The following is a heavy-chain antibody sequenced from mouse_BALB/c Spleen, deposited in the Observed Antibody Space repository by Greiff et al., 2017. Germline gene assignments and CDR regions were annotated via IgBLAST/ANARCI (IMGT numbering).Heavy chain of an antibody. CDR1: GFTFSDYY. CDR2: ISDGGSYT. CDR3: ARGIYYGNYVLFAY. Sequence: EVKLQESGGGLVKPGGSLKLSCAASGFTFSDYYMYWVRQTPEKRLEWVATISDGGSYTYYPDSVKGRFTISRDNAKNNLYLQMSSLKSEDTAMYYCARGIYYGNYVLFAYWGQGTLVTVSA. D-gene: IGHD2-1*01. J-gene: IGHJ3*01. V-gene: IGHV5-4*02.